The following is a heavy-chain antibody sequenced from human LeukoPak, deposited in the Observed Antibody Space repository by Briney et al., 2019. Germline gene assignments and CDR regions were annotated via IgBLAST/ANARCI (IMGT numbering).Heavy chain of an antibody. Sequence: GESLKISCKGSGYSFTSYWIGWVRHMPGKGLEWMGLIYPGGSDTRYSPSFQGQVTSSADKGISTAYLQWSSLKGSDTAMYYCARHHPSSGSYYPFDYWGQGTLVTVSS. D-gene: IGHD1-26*01. V-gene: IGHV5-51*01. CDR3: ARHHPSSGSYYPFDY. J-gene: IGHJ4*02. CDR2: IYPGGSDT. CDR1: GYSFTSYW.